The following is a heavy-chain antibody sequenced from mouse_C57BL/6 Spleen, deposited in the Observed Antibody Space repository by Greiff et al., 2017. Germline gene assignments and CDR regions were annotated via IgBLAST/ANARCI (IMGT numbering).Heavy chain of an antibody. CDR1: GYAFSSYW. CDR2: IYPGDGDT. D-gene: IGHD2-5*01. J-gene: IGHJ4*01. V-gene: IGHV1-80*01. Sequence: VQLQQSGAELVKPGASVKISCKASGYAFSSYWLNWVKQRPGKGLEWIGQIYPGDGDTNYNGKFKGKATLTADKSSSTAYMQLSSLTSEDSAVYFCAREAAYYSNSLYAMDYWGQGTSVTVSS. CDR3: AREAAYYSNSLYAMDY.